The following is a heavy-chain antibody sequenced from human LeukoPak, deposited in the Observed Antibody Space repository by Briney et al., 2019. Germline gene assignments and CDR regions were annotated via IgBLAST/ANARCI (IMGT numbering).Heavy chain of an antibody. Sequence: GGSLRLSCAASGFTFSSYAMHWVRQAPGKGLEWVAVISYDGSNKYYADSVKGRFTISRDNSKNTLYLQMNSLRAEDTAVNYCARDPTQRWLQWGYFDYWGQGTLVTVSS. CDR3: ARDPTQRWLQWGYFDY. CDR2: ISYDGSNK. V-gene: IGHV3-30-3*01. D-gene: IGHD5-24*01. J-gene: IGHJ4*02. CDR1: GFTFSSYA.